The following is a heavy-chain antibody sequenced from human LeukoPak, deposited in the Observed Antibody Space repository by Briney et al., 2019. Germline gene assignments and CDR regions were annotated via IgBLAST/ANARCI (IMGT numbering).Heavy chain of an antibody. CDR3: AKDEDYGDYVLSY. J-gene: IGHJ4*02. CDR2: ISYDGSNK. Sequence: PGGSLTLSCAASGFTFSDYGMHWVRKAPGKGLEGVAVISYDGSNKYSADSVKGRFTISTDNSKNTLYLQMNSLRAEDTAVYYCAKDEDYGDYVLSYWGQGTLVTVSS. D-gene: IGHD4-17*01. CDR1: GFTFSDYG. V-gene: IGHV3-30*18.